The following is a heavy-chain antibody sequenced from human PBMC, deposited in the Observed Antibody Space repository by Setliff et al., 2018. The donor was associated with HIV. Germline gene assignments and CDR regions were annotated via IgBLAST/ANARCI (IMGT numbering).Heavy chain of an antibody. Sequence: ASVKVSCKASGYTFTSFGISWVRQAPGQGLEWMVRISAYNGNTDHAQRLQGRVTMTTDTSTRTAYMELRSLRSDDTAVYYCASYAESVKGRFTVSRDNARNMVFLQMNNLRAEDSGVYYCVRGTGGLDSWGQGTLVTVSS. D-gene: IGHD4-17*01. CDR2: ISAYNGNT. V-gene: IGHV1-18*01. CDR3: ASYAESVKGRFTVSRDNARNMVFLQMNNLRAEDSGVYYCVRGTGGLDS. J-gene: IGHJ4*02. CDR1: GYTFTSFG.